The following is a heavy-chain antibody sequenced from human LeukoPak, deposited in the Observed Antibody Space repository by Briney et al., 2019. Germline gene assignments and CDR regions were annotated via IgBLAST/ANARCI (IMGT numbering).Heavy chain of an antibody. V-gene: IGHV3-53*01. CDR3: ARHSVSPHDGAFDI. Sequence: PGGSLRLSCAASGFTVSSNYMSWVRQAPGKGLEWVSVIYSGGSTYYADSVKGRFTISRDNSKNTLYLQMNSLRAEDTAVYYCARHSVSPHDGAFDIWGQGTMVTVSS. J-gene: IGHJ3*02. D-gene: IGHD3-10*01. CDR1: GFTVSSNY. CDR2: IYSGGST.